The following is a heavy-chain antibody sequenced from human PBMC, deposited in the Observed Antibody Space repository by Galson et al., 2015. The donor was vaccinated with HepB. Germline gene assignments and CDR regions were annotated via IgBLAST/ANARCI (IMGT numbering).Heavy chain of an antibody. CDR1: GFTFSSYW. Sequence: SLRLSCAASGFTFSSYWMSWVRQAPGKGLEWVANIKQDGSEKYYVDSVKGRFTISRDNAKNSLYLQMNSLRAEDTAVYYCARDPTAYYYDSSGYYFSPYGWYFDLWGRGTLVTVSS. D-gene: IGHD3-22*01. J-gene: IGHJ2*01. CDR3: ARDPTAYYYDSSGYYFSPYGWYFDL. CDR2: IKQDGSEK. V-gene: IGHV3-7*01.